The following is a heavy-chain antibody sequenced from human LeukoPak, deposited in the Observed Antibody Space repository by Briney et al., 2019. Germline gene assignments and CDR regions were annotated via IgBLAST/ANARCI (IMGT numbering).Heavy chain of an antibody. CDR2: IYSGGST. CDR1: GFTVSSNY. Sequence: GGSLRLSCAASGFTVSSNYMSWVRQAPGKGLEWVSVIYSGGSTYYADSVKGRFTISRDNSKNTLYLQMNSLRAEDTAVYYCARGDYGLYYFDYWGQGTLVTVSS. V-gene: IGHV3-53*01. CDR3: ARGDYGLYYFDY. D-gene: IGHD4-17*01. J-gene: IGHJ4*02.